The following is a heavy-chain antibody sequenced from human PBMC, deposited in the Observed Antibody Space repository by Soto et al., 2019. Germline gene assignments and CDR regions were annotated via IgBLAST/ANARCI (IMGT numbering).Heavy chain of an antibody. J-gene: IGHJ5*02. CDR1: GFTFSSYS. D-gene: IGHD4-17*01. CDR3: ARDGSDYGDYAGPWGNWFDP. V-gene: IGHV3-21*01. CDR2: ISSSSSYI. Sequence: PXESLRLSCAASGFTFSSYSMNWVRQAPGKGLEWVSSISSSSSYIYYADSVKGRFTISRDNAKNSLYLQMNSLRAEDTAVYYCARDGSDYGDYAGPWGNWFDPWGQGTLVTVSS.